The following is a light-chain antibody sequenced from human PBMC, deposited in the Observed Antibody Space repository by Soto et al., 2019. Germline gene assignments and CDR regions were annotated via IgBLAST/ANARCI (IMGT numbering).Light chain of an antibody. CDR2: EVT. Sequence: QSALTQPASVSGSPGQSITISCTGTSSDVGGYNYVSWYQQHPGKAPKLMIYEVTNRPSGVSSRFSGSKSGNTASLTISGLQAEDEADYYCSSYTVDVAPYVFGTGTKVTVL. J-gene: IGLJ1*01. V-gene: IGLV2-14*01. CDR1: SSDVGGYNY. CDR3: SSYTVDVAPYV.